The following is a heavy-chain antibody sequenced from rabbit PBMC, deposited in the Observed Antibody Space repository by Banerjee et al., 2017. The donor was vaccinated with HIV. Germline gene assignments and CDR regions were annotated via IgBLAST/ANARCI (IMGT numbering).Heavy chain of an antibody. D-gene: IGHD4-2*01. CDR2: ISTGSSGST. CDR1: GFSFSSKYW. Sequence: QSLEESGGDLVKPGASLTLTCTASGFSFSSKYWICWVRQAPGKGLEWIGCISTGSSGSTYYASWAKGRFTISKTSSTTVTLQMTSLTAADTATYFCARGYAGAGYALWGPGTLVTVS. CDR3: ARGYAGAGYAL. J-gene: IGHJ4*01. V-gene: IGHV1S40*01.